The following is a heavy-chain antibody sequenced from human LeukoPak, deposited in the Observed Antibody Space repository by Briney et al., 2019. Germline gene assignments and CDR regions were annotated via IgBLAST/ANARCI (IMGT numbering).Heavy chain of an antibody. V-gene: IGHV4-34*01. J-gene: IGHJ5*02. CDR1: GGSFSGYY. Sequence: SETLSLTCAVYGGSFSGYYWSWIRQPPGKGLEWIGEINHSGSTNYNPSLKSRVTISVDTSKNQFSLKLSSVTAADTAVYYCARGTTVTRNWFDPWGQGTLVTVSS. D-gene: IGHD4-17*01. CDR2: INHSGST. CDR3: ARGTTVTRNWFDP.